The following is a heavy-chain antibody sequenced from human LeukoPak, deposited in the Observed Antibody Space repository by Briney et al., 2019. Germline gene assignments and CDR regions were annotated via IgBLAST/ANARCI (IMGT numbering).Heavy chain of an antibody. V-gene: IGHV3-33*01. CDR1: GFTFSSYG. CDR2: IWYDGSNK. Sequence: PGGSLRLSCAASGFTFSSYGMHWVRQAPGKGLEWVAVIWYDGSNKYYADSVKGRFTISRDNSKNTLYLQMNSLRAEDTAVYYCARVSGSGSYFKDYWGQGTLVTVSS. D-gene: IGHD3-10*01. J-gene: IGHJ4*02. CDR3: ARVSGSGSYFKDY.